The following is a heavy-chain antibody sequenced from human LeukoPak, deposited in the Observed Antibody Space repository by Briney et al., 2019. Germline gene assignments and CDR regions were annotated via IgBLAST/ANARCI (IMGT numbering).Heavy chain of an antibody. V-gene: IGHV1-2*02. CDR3: ARGGLVVVVAATGYYFDY. J-gene: IGHJ4*02. Sequence: ASVKVSCKASGYTFTGYYMHWVRQAPGQGLEWMGWINPNSGGTNYAQKFQGRVTMTRDTSISTAYMELSRLRSEDTAVYYCARGGLVVVVAATGYYFDYWGQGTLVTVSS. CDR2: INPNSGGT. D-gene: IGHD2-15*01. CDR1: GYTFTGYY.